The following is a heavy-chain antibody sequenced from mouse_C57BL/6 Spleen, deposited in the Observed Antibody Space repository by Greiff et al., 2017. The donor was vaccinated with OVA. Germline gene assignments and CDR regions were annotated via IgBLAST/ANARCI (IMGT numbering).Heavy chain of an antibody. CDR2: IDPEDGET. J-gene: IGHJ2*01. D-gene: IGHD1-1*01. CDR3: RVGATRGDYVDY. Sequence: EVQLQQSGAELVRPGASVKLSCTASGFTIKDYYMHWVKQRPEQGLEWIGRIDPEDGETQYAPKFQGKATMTADTSSNTAYLQLSSLTSEDTAAEYCRVGATRGDYVDYWGQGTTLTVSA. CDR1: GFTIKDYY. V-gene: IGHV14-1*01.